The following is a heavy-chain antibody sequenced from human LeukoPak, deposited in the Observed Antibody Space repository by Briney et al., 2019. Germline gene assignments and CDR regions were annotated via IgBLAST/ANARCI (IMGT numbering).Heavy chain of an antibody. CDR2: SDDGGPT. V-gene: IGHV4-4*07. D-gene: IGHD5-24*01. Sequence: SETLSLICSVSGGSISGYKCAWIRQPAGKGLEWLGRSDDGGPTDYSPSLESRLTVSIDKSKNQVSLKLTSVTAADTAVYYCARAARRPDGWTGGSYHWGQGIPVTVSS. CDR1: GGSISGYK. J-gene: IGHJ4*02. CDR3: ARAARRPDGWTGGSYH.